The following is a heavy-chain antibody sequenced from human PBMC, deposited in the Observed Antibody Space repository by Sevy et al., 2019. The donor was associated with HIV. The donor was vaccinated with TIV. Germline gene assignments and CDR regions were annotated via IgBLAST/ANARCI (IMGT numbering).Heavy chain of an antibody. CDR1: GFSFDNYV. J-gene: IGHJ5*02. V-gene: IGHV3-49*03. CDR2: IRSKLYGGKT. Sequence: GGSLRLSCSASGFSFDNYVMNWFRQAPGKGLEWVGFIRSKLYGGKTEYAASVKGRFTISSDDSKSIAYLQMNSLKTEDSGVYYCSRDRYGSQSYAADHWGQGTLVTVSS. D-gene: IGHD3-10*01. CDR3: SRDRYGSQSYAADH.